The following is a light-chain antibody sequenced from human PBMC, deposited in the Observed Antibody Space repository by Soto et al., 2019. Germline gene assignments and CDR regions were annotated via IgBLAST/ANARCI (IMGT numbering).Light chain of an antibody. Sequence: EIVLTQSPGTLSLSPGERATLSCRASQSVSSSYLAWYQQKPGQAPRLLIYGASSRATGIPDRFSGSGSGPDFTLTISRLEPDDFAVYYCQQYGSSPGTFGQGTKVEI. CDR1: QSVSSSY. V-gene: IGKV3-20*01. CDR3: QQYGSSPGT. J-gene: IGKJ1*01. CDR2: GAS.